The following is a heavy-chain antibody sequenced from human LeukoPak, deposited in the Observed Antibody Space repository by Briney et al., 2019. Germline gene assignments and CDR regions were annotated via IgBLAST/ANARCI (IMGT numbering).Heavy chain of an antibody. V-gene: IGHV5-51*01. D-gene: IGHD3-9*01. CDR2: IYPDDSET. CDR1: GDSSTKYW. J-gene: IGHJ4*02. Sequence: GGSLKISFKVSGDSSTKYWIAWVRPMPGKGVEWMGIIYPDDSETHYSPSLPGHFSISADKSTSTAYVQSSSLTASDTGMFYCARLASWSAPGKMTGQRFFDLWGQGTLVTVSS. CDR3: ARLASWSAPGKMTGQRFFDL.